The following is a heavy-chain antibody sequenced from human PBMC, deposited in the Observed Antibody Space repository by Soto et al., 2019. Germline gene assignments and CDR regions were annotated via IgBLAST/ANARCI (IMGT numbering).Heavy chain of an antibody. J-gene: IGHJ4*01. Sequence: ASVKVSCKASGYTFTSYGISWVRQAPGQGLEWMGWISAYNGNTNYAQKLQGRVTMTTDTSTSTAYMELRSLRSDDTAVYYCARVRSYFYYDSSGYSPPRPDYWG. CDR2: ISAYNGNT. V-gene: IGHV1-18*01. D-gene: IGHD3-22*01. CDR3: ARVRSYFYYDSSGYSPPRPDY. CDR1: GYTFTSYG.